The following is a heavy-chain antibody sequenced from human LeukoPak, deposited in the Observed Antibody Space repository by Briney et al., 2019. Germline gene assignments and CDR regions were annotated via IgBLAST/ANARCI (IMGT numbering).Heavy chain of an antibody. J-gene: IGHJ4*02. CDR2: ISYDGSNK. D-gene: IGHD3-3*01. CDR3: ARDKGYYDFWSGSAVDY. Sequence: GGSLRLSCAASGFTFSSYAMHWVRQAPGKGLEWVAVISYDGSNKYYADSVKGRFTISRDNSKNTLYLQMNSLRAEDTAVYYCARDKGYYDFWSGSAVDYWGQGALVTVSS. V-gene: IGHV3-30-3*01. CDR1: GFTFSSYA.